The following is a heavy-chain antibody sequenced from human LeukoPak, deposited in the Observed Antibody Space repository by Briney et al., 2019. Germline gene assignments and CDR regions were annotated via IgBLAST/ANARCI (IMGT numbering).Heavy chain of an antibody. J-gene: IGHJ4*02. CDR2: IYPGDSDT. CDR1: GYSVNSYW. CDR3: ASGSMVGATRNYFDY. D-gene: IGHD1-26*01. Sequence: GESLKISCKGSGYSVNSYWIGWVRQMPGKGLEWIGIIYPGDSDTRYSPSFQGQVTISADKSISTAYLQWGSLKASDTAMYYCASGSMVGATRNYFDYWGQGTLVTVSS. V-gene: IGHV5-51*01.